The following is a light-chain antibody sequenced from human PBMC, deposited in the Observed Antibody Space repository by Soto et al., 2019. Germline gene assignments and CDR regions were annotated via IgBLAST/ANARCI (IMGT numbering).Light chain of an antibody. CDR1: QSISAW. CDR3: QQYNDYSWT. Sequence: DIQMTQSPSTLSASVGDSVSINCRASQSISAWLAWYQQKPGKAPRLLIYKASTLEIGVPSRFSGSGSGTEFTPTISSLQPDDVAIYYCQQYNDYSWTFGQGTKVDIK. CDR2: KAS. V-gene: IGKV1-5*03. J-gene: IGKJ1*01.